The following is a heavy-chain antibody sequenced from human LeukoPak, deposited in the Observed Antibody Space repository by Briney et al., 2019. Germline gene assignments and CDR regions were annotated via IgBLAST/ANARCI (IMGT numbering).Heavy chain of an antibody. CDR1: GFTFSSYS. CDR2: ISSSSSYI. CDR3: ARVPVGYCSGGSCYVGY. J-gene: IGHJ4*02. V-gene: IGHV3-21*01. D-gene: IGHD2-15*01. Sequence: PGGSLRLSCAASGFTFSSYSMNWVRQAPGKGLEWVSSISSSSSYIYYADSVKGRFTISRDNAKNSLYLQMNSLRAEDTAVYYCARVPVGYCSGGSCYVGYWGQGTLVTVSS.